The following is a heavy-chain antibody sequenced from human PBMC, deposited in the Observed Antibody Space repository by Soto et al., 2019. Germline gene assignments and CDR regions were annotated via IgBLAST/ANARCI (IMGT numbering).Heavy chain of an antibody. J-gene: IGHJ4*02. CDR3: ARDRAYSRFDY. CDR2: ISWNSGGI. V-gene: IGHV3-9*01. CDR1: GFTLDDFA. Sequence: EVQLVESGGGLVQPGRSLRLSCAASGFTLDDFALHWVRQVPGKGLEWVSGISWNSGGIRYADSVKGRFTISRDNAKNALFLQMNSLRVEDTAVYFCARDRAYSRFDYWGQGSLVTVSS. D-gene: IGHD4-4*01.